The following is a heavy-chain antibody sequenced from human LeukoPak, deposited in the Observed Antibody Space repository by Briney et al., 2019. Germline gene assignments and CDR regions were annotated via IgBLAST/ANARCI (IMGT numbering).Heavy chain of an antibody. CDR3: ARQGGGPYSGSPFDY. J-gene: IGHJ4*02. CDR1: GYTFTSYA. V-gene: IGHV1-3*01. CDR2: INAGNGNT. Sequence: GASVKVSCKASGYTFTSYAMHWVRQAPGQRLEWMGWINAGNGNTKYSQKFQGRVTITRDTSASTAYMELSSLRPEDTAVHYCARQGGGPYSGSPFDYWGQGILVTVSS. D-gene: IGHD1-26*01.